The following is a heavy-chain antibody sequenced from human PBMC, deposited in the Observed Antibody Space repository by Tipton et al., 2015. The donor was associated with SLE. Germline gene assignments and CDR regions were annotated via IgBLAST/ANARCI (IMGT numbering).Heavy chain of an antibody. CDR2: IYYSGST. V-gene: IGHV4-59*01. Sequence: LRLSCAASGFTFSSYAMSWIRQPPGKGLEWIGYIYYSGSTNYNPSLKSRVTISVDTSKNQFSLKLSSVTAADTAVYYCASTPAARRDYYYGMDVWGQGTTVTVSS. D-gene: IGHD2-2*01. J-gene: IGHJ6*02. CDR1: GFTFSSYA. CDR3: ASTPAARRDYYYGMDV.